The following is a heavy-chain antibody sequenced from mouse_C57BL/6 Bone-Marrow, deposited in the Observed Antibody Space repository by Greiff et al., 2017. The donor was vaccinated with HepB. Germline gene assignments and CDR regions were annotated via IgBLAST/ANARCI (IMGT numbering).Heavy chain of an antibody. V-gene: IGHV1-61*01. D-gene: IGHD1-1*01. J-gene: IGHJ1*03. Sequence: VQLQQPGAELVRPGSSVKLSCKASGYTFTSYWMDWVTQRPGQGLEWIGNIYPSDSETHYNQNFKDKATLTVDKSSSTAYMQLSSLTSEDSAVYYCARDYGFPYWYFDVWGTGTTGTVSS. CDR3: ARDYGFPYWYFDV. CDR2: IYPSDSET. CDR1: GYTFTSYW.